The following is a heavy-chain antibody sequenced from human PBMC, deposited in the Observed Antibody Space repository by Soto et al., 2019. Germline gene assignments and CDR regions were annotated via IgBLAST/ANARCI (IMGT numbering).Heavy chain of an antibody. CDR2: INPSGGST. CDR1: GYTFNSYY. V-gene: IGHV1-46*02. Sequence: SVKVSCKASGYTFNSYYMHWVRQEPGQGLEWMGIINPSGGSTSYAQKFQGRVTMTRDTSTSTVYMELSSLRSEDTAVYYCARDRHSNSYYFDYWGQGTLVTVSS. CDR3: ARDRHSNSYYFDY. D-gene: IGHD4-4*01. J-gene: IGHJ4*02.